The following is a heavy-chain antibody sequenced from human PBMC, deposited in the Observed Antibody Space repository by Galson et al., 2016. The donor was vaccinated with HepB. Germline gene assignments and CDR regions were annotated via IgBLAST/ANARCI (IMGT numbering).Heavy chain of an antibody. D-gene: IGHD1-1*01. CDR3: SAGPNFNWKFDY. J-gene: IGHJ4*02. Sequence: SLRLSCAASGFTFDEYAIHWVRHVPGKGLEWVSGISANSGTIGYADSVKGRFTISRDNAKNSVYLQLNGLRPEDTAFYYCSAGPNFNWKFDYWGQGTLVTVSS. CDR1: GFTFDEYA. V-gene: IGHV3-9*01. CDR2: ISANSGTI.